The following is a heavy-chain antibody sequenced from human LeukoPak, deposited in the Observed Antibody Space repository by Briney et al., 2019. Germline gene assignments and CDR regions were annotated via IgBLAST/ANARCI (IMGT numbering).Heavy chain of an antibody. CDR2: IRYDGSNK. V-gene: IGHV3-30*02. CDR3: AKVHRLESYGSGSYYSRGGNLVDY. CDR1: GFTFSSYG. Sequence: GGSLRLSCAASGFTFSSYGMHWVRQAPGKGLEWVAFIRYDGSNKYYADSVKGRFTISRDNSKNTLYLQMNSLRAEDTAVYYCAKVHRLESYGSGSYYSRGGNLVDYWGQGTLVTVSS. D-gene: IGHD3-10*01. J-gene: IGHJ4*02.